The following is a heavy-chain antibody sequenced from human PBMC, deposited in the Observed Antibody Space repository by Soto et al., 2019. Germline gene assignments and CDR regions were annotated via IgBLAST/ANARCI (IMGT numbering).Heavy chain of an antibody. D-gene: IGHD2-15*01. Sequence: QVQLVQSGAEVKKPGSSVKVSCKASGGTFSSYTSSWVRQAPGQGLEWMGRIIPILGIANYAQKFQGRVTITADKSTSTAYMELSSLRSEDTAVYYCATSLRNPKSNIVVVVAAPAGWAFDIWGQGTMVTVSS. CDR1: GGTFSSYT. J-gene: IGHJ3*02. CDR3: ATSLRNPKSNIVVVVAAPAGWAFDI. V-gene: IGHV1-69*02. CDR2: IIPILGIA.